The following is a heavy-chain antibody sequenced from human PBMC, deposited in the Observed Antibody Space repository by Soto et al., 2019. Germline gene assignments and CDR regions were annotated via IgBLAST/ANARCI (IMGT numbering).Heavy chain of an antibody. CDR1: GYTFTSYY. CDR2: INPSGGST. Sequence: ASVKVSCKASGYTFTSYYMHWVRQAPGQGLEWMGIINPSGGSTSYAQKFQGRVTMTRDTSTSTVYMELSSLRSEDTAVYYRAKTLIAAAHSFDPRGQGTLVTVSS. J-gene: IGHJ5*02. V-gene: IGHV1-46*03. CDR3: AKTLIAAAHSFDP. D-gene: IGHD6-13*01.